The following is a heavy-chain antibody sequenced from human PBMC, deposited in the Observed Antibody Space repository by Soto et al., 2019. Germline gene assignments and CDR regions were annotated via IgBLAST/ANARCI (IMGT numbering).Heavy chain of an antibody. J-gene: IGHJ6*02. Sequence: EVQLVESGGGLVQPGGSLRLSCAASGFTFSSYTMNWVRQAPGKGLEWVSYITSSSSTIYYADSVKGRFTISRDNAKNSLYRQMNSLRDEDTAVYYCARTLAAAAYYYYYGMDVWGQGTTVTVSS. CDR1: GFTFSSYT. D-gene: IGHD6-13*01. V-gene: IGHV3-48*02. CDR2: ITSSSSTI. CDR3: ARTLAAAAYYYYYGMDV.